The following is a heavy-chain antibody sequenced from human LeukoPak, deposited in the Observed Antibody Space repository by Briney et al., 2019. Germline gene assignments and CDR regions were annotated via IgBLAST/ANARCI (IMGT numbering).Heavy chain of an antibody. CDR3: AREQWLVHGYFDL. CDR1: GGSISSYY. Sequence: PSETLSLTCTVSGGSISSYYWSWIRQPPGKGLEWIGYIYYSGSTNCNPSLKNRVTISVDTSKNQFSLKLSSVTAADTAVYYCAREQWLVHGYFDLWGRGTLVTVSS. CDR2: IYYSGST. J-gene: IGHJ2*01. V-gene: IGHV4-59*01. D-gene: IGHD6-19*01.